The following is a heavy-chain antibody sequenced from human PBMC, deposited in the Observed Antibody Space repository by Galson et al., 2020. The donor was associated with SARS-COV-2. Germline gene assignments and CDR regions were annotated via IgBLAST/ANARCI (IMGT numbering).Heavy chain of an antibody. J-gene: IGHJ6*02. CDR3: VRGGGNDGLDV. CDR2: INPDGRS. CDR1: RESFRSYF. D-gene: IGHD1-1*01. Sequence: SQASETLSLTCDVFRESFRSYFWTWVRQSPGKGLEWINEINPDGRSNYNPSLKSRLTVSLDTSKNQLSLNLNAVTAADTATYYCVRGGGNDGLDVWGQGTTVTVS. V-gene: IGHV4-34*01.